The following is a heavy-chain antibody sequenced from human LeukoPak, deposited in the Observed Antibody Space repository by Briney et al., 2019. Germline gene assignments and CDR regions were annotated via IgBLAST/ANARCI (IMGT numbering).Heavy chain of an antibody. V-gene: IGHV4-34*01. CDR1: GGSFSGYY. J-gene: IGHJ4*02. D-gene: IGHD3-22*01. CDR3: ASNGPLLSDTSRYYFDS. Sequence: PSETLSLTCAVYGGSFSGYYWSWIRQPPGKGLEWIGEINHSGTTNYNPSLKSRLTISVDTAKNQFSLNLSSLTAADTAVYYCASNGPLLSDTSRYYFDSWGQGTLVTVSS. CDR2: INHSGTT.